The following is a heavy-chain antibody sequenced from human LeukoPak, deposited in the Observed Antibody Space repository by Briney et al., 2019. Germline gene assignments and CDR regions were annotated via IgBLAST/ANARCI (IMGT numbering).Heavy chain of an antibody. J-gene: IGHJ4*02. Sequence: PGGSLRLSCAASEFTFSDYAMHWVRQAPGRGLEWVALISYDGSDQYYADSVKGRFTISRDSSRSTLYLQMNTLRVEDTAVYYCAKERRGWYSENWGQGAPVTVSS. CDR3: AKERRGWYSEN. CDR2: ISYDGSDQ. D-gene: IGHD2-21*01. CDR1: EFTFSDYA. V-gene: IGHV3-30*04.